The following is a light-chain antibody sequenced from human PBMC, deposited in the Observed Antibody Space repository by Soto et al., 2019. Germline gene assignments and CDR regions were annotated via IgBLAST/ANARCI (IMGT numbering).Light chain of an antibody. CDR1: SSDVGGYHY. V-gene: IGLV2-14*01. J-gene: IGLJ1*01. Sequence: QSALTQPPSASESPGQSVTISCTGTSSDVGGYHYVSWYQHHPGRAPKLLIYEVNNRPSGVSNRFSGSKSGYTASLTISGLQAEDEADYYCCSYTTSDTRVFGTGTKLTVL. CDR2: EVN. CDR3: CSYTTSDTRV.